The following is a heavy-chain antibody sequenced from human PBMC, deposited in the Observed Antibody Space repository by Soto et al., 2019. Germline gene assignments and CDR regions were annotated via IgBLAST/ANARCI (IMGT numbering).Heavy chain of an antibody. CDR3: ARESGSYSQPFDY. CDR2: IIPIFGTA. Sequence: SVKVSCKASGGTFSSYAISWVRQAPGQGLEWMGGIIPIFGTANYAQKFQGRVTITADESTSTAYMELSSLRPEDTAVYYCARESGSYSQPFDYWGQRTPVTVSS. J-gene: IGHJ4*02. CDR1: GGTFSSYA. V-gene: IGHV1-69*13. D-gene: IGHD1-26*01.